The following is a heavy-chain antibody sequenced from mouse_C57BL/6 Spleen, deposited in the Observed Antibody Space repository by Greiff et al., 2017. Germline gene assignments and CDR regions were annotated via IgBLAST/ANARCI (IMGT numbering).Heavy chain of an antibody. Sequence: VKVVESGPELVKPGASVKISCKASGYAFSSSWMNWVKQRPGKGLEWIGRIYPGDGDTNYNGKFKGKATLTADKSSSTAYMQLSSLPSEDSAVYFCARGATMVKGAWCAYWGQGTLVTVSA. D-gene: IGHD2-2*01. J-gene: IGHJ3*01. V-gene: IGHV1-82*01. CDR1: GYAFSSSW. CDR3: ARGATMVKGAWCAY. CDR2: IYPGDGDT.